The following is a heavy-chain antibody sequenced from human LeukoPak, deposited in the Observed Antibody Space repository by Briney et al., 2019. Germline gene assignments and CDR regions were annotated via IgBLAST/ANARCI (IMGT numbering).Heavy chain of an antibody. V-gene: IGHV5-10-1*01. CDR3: ARGDCSGGSCYGDFYYGMDV. CDR2: IDPSDSYT. D-gene: IGHD2-15*01. J-gene: IGHJ6*04. Sequence: GESLKIFCKGSGYSFTSYWISWVRQMPGKGLEWMGRIDPSDSYTNYSPSFQGHVTISADKSISTAYLQWSSLKASDTAMYYCARGDCSGGSCYGDFYYGMDVWGKGTTVTVSS. CDR1: GYSFTSYW.